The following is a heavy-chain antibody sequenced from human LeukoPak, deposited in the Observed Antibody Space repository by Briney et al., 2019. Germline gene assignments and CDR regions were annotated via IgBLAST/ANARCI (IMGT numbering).Heavy chain of an antibody. CDR3: ARVEYCTKGVCINYDL. D-gene: IGHD2-8*01. CDR1: GYTFTGPY. CDR2: INPNSGGT. J-gene: IGHJ4*02. Sequence: ASVKVSCKASGYTFTGPYIHWKRQAPGQGPEWMGWINPNSGGTKYAQKFQGRVTVTRDTPTSTVYMELSGLRADDTATYYCARVEYCTKGVCINYDLWGQGTLVSVSS. V-gene: IGHV1-2*02.